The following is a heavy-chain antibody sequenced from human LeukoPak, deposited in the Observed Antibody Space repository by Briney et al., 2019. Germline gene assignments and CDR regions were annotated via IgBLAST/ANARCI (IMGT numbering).Heavy chain of an antibody. CDR1: GFTFSSYS. D-gene: IGHD6-13*01. Sequence: GGSLRLSCAASGFTFSSYSMSWVRQAPGKGLGWVSPISGSGGSTYYADSVKGRFTISRDNSKNTLYLQMNSMRAEDTAVYYCAKRYSSSWYDYFDYWGQGTLVTVSS. V-gene: IGHV3-23*01. CDR2: ISGSGGST. CDR3: AKRYSSSWYDYFDY. J-gene: IGHJ4*02.